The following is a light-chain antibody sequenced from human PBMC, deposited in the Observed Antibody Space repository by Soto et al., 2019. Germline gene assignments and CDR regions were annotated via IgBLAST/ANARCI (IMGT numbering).Light chain of an antibody. V-gene: IGKV3-20*01. CDR3: HQCLSSRT. Sequence: EIVLTQSPGTLSLSPGERATLSCRASQSVSSSYLAWYQQKPGQAPRLLIYAASSRATGIPDRFSGSGSGTDFTLTISKLEPEYFAVYYCHQCLSSRTFGQGTKVDIK. J-gene: IGKJ1*01. CDR1: QSVSSSY. CDR2: AAS.